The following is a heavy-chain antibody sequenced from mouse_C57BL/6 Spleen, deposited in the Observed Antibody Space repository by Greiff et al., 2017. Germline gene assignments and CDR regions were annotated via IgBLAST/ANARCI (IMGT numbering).Heavy chain of an antibody. CDR2: IYPSDSET. Sequence: QVQLQQPGAELVRPGSSVKLSCKASGYTFTSYWMDWVKQRPGQGLEWIGNIYPSDSETHYNQKFKDKATLTVDKSSSTAYMQLSSLTSEDSAVYYCARGDVMSRGGLAYWGQGTLVTVSA. D-gene: IGHD2-3*01. CDR3: ARGDVMSRGGLAY. CDR1: GYTFTSYW. V-gene: IGHV1-61*01. J-gene: IGHJ3*01.